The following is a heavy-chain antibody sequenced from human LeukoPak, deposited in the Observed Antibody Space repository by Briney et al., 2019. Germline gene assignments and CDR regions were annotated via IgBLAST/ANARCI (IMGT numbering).Heavy chain of an antibody. D-gene: IGHD6-6*01. J-gene: IGHJ4*02. CDR3: AHIAANDY. V-gene: IGHV4-39*01. CDR1: GGSISSSSYY. Sequence: SETLSLTCTVSGGSISSSSYYWGWIRQPPGKGLEGIGRIYYSGSTYYNPSLKRRVTISVDTSKNQFSLKLSSVPAADTAVYYCAHIAANDYWGQGTLVTVS. CDR2: IYYSGST.